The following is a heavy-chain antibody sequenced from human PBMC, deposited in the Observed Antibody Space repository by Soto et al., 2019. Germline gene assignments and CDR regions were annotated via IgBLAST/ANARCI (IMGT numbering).Heavy chain of an antibody. D-gene: IGHD6-6*01. V-gene: IGHV3-23*01. CDR3: AKDHSSSSGYYYGMDV. CDR2: ISGSGGST. J-gene: IGHJ6*02. CDR1: GFTFSSYA. Sequence: QAGGSLRLSCAASGFTFSSYAMSWVRQAPGKGLEWVSAISGSGGSTYYADSVKGRFTISRDNSKNTLYLQMNSLRAEDTAVYYCAKDHSSSSGYYYGMDVWGQGTTVTVSS.